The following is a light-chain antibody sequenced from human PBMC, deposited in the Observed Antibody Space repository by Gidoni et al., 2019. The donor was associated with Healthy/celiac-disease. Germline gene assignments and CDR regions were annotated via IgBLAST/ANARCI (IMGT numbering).Light chain of an antibody. V-gene: IGKV3-11*01. CDR1: QSVSSY. CDR2: DAS. J-gene: IGKJ4*01. CDR3: QQRSNWQGLT. Sequence: EIVFTQSPATLSLSPGERATLACRASQSVSSYLAWYQQKPGQAPRLLIYDASNRATGIPARFSGSGSGTDFTLTISSLEPEDFAVYYCQQRSNWQGLTFGGXTKVEIK.